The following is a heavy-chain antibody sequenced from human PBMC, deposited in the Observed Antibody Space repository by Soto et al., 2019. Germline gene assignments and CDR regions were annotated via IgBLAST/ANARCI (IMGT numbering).Heavy chain of an antibody. CDR2: ISGSGGST. CDR1: GFTFSSYA. CDR3: AKADPNSSGWYGYGRDV. D-gene: IGHD6-19*01. J-gene: IGHJ6*02. V-gene: IGHV3-23*01. Sequence: EVQLLESGGGLVQPGGSLRLSCAASGFTFSSYAMSWVRQAPGKGLEWVSAISGSGGSTYYADAVKGRFTISRDNSKNARDLQMNSLRAEGTAVYYCAKADPNSSGWYGYGRDVWGQGTTVTVSS.